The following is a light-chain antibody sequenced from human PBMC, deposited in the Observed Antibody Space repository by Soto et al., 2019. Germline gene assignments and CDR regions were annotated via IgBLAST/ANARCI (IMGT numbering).Light chain of an antibody. V-gene: IGKV3-15*01. CDR2: GAS. CDR3: QQYNNWPPYT. CDR1: KSVSSN. Sequence: EIVITQSPATLSVSPGERSTLSCRASKSVSSNLAWYQQKPGQAPRLLIYGASTRATGIPARFSGSGSGTEFTLTISSLQSEDFAVYYCQQYNNWPPYTFGQGTKLEIK. J-gene: IGKJ2*01.